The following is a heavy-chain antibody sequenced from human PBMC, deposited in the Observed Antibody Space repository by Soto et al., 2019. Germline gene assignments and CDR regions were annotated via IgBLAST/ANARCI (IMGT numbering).Heavy chain of an antibody. CDR2: ISSSSSYI. CDR1: GFTFSSYS. J-gene: IGHJ5*02. Sequence: GGSLRLSCAASGFTFSSYSMNWVRQAPRKGLEWVSSISSSSSYIYYADSVKGRFTISRDNAKNSLYLQMNSLRAEDTAVYYCARDRTRDSHSSIEARGRGNWFDPWGQGTLVTVSS. V-gene: IGHV3-21*01. D-gene: IGHD6-6*01. CDR3: ARDRTRDSHSSIEARGRGNWFDP.